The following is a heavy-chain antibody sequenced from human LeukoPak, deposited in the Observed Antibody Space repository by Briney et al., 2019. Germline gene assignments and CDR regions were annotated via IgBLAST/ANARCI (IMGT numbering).Heavy chain of an antibody. CDR3: AKDVEQQLVRVGAFDI. J-gene: IGHJ3*02. D-gene: IGHD6-13*01. CDR1: GFTFRSYA. V-gene: IGHV3-23*01. CDR2: ISGSGGST. Sequence: PGGSLRLSCAAPGFTFRSYAMSWVRQAPGKGLEWVSAISGSGGSTYYADSVKGRFTISRDNSKNTLYLQMNSLRAEDTAVYYCAKDVEQQLVRVGAFDIWGQGTMVTVSS.